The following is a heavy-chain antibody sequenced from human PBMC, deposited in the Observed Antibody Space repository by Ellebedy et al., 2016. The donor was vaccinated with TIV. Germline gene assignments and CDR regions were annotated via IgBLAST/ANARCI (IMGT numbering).Heavy chain of an antibody. CDR2: ISSTGSRT. Sequence: PGGSLRLSCAASGFTFSSYAMSWVRQAPGKGLEWVSTISSTGSRTYYADSVEGRFIISRDNSKKTLYLQMNSLRAEDTAVYYCARGGPMKLDAFDIWGQGTMVTVSS. V-gene: IGHV3-23*01. CDR1: GFTFSSYA. J-gene: IGHJ3*02. D-gene: IGHD3/OR15-3a*01. CDR3: ARGGPMKLDAFDI.